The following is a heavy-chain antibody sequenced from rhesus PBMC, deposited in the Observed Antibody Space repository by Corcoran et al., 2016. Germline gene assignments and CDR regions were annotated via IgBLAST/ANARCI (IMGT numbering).Heavy chain of an antibody. CDR2: IYGRGGST. CDR1: GASISSNY. V-gene: IGHV4S2*01. CDR3: ARRPYSSWSLGAFDF. D-gene: IGHD6-13*01. J-gene: IGHJ3*01. Sequence: QVQLQESGPGLVKPSETLPLTRAVSGASISSNYRSWIRPAPGKGPEWIGRIYGRGGSTDYNPSLKSRVTISIDTSKNQFSLKLSSVTAADTAVYYCARRPYSSWSLGAFDFWGQGLRVTVSS.